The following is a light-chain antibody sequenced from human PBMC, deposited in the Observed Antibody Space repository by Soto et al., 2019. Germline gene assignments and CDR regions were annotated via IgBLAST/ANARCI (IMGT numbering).Light chain of an antibody. CDR1: QRIRSW. V-gene: IGKV1-5*01. Sequence: DIQMTQSPLTVSASVGDRVTLTCRASQRIRSWVAWYQQKPGKAPKLLVHDASILEGGVPSRFSGTGSGSEFTLTISSLQPDDSATYYCQHYDSYSPWMFGQGTRLEI. CDR3: QHYDSYSPWM. J-gene: IGKJ1*01. CDR2: DAS.